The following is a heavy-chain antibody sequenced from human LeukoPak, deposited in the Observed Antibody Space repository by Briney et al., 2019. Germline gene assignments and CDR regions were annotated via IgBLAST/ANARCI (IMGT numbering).Heavy chain of an antibody. CDR1: GFTFSSYS. CDR2: ISSSSSYI. CDR3: ARDKYGDYAGY. J-gene: IGHJ4*02. V-gene: IGHV3-21*01. D-gene: IGHD4-17*01. Sequence: GSLRLSCAASGFTFSSYSMDWVRQAPGKGLEWVSSISSSSSYIYYADSVKGRFTISRDNAKNSLYLQMNSLGAEDTAVYYCARDKYGDYAGYWGQGTLVTVSS.